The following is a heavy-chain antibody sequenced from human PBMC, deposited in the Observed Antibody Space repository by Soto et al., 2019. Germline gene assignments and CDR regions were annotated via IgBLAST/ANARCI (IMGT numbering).Heavy chain of an antibody. V-gene: IGHV1-18*04. Sequence: ASVKVSCKASGYTFTGYYMHWVRQAPGQGLEWMGWISAYTGNTNYAQKLQGRVTMTTDTSTSTAYMELRSLRSDDTAVYYCARDRGSYALDYWGQGTLVTVSS. D-gene: IGHD1-26*01. CDR3: ARDRGSYALDY. CDR2: ISAYTGNT. J-gene: IGHJ4*02. CDR1: GYTFTGYY.